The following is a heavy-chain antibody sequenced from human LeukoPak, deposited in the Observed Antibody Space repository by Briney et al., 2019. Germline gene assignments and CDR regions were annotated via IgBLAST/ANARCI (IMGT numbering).Heavy chain of an antibody. V-gene: IGHV3-15*01. D-gene: IGHD3-22*01. CDR3: TTDEGYYYDSSGYYTLYYFDY. CDR1: GFTFSNAW. Sequence: GGSLRLSCAASGFTFSNAWMSWVRQAPGKGLEWVGRIKSKTDGGTTDYAAPVKGRFTISRDDSKNTLYLQMNSLKTEDTAVYYCTTDEGYYYDSSGYYTLYYFDYWGQGTLVTVSS. J-gene: IGHJ4*02. CDR2: IKSKTDGGTT.